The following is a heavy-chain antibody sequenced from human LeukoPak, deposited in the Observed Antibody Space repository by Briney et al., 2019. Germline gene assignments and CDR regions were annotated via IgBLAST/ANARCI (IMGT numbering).Heavy chain of an antibody. D-gene: IGHD3-10*01. V-gene: IGHV3-74*01. J-gene: IGHJ6*02. CDR3: AKRSRRLTVVRGVPREDV. CDR1: GFTFSSSW. CDR2: INSDGSTT. Sequence: PGGSLRLSCAASGFTFSSSWMHWVRQAPGKGLVWVSRINSDGSTTNYADSVKGRFIISRDNSKNTLYLQMNSLRAEDTAVYYCAKRSRRLTVVRGVPREDVWGQGTSVTVSS.